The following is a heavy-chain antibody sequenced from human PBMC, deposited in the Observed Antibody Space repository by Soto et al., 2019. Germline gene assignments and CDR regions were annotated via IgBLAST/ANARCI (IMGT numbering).Heavy chain of an antibody. J-gene: IGHJ4*02. Sequence: LRLSCAASGFTFSSYWMSWVRQAPGKGLEWVANIKQDGSEKYYVDSVKGRFTISRDNAKNSLYLQMNSLRAEDTAVYYCASELRFLEWPPYYFDYWGQGTLVTVSS. V-gene: IGHV3-7*03. CDR1: GFTFSSYW. CDR2: IKQDGSEK. D-gene: IGHD3-3*01. CDR3: ASELRFLEWPPYYFDY.